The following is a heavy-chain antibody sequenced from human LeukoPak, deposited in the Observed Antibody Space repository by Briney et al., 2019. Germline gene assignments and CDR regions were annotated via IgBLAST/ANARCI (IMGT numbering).Heavy chain of an antibody. D-gene: IGHD2-8*01. CDR2: ISVYNGNT. CDR1: GYTLTTYG. CDR3: ARVGKYEI. J-gene: IGHJ4*02. V-gene: IGHV1-18*01. Sequence: ASVKVSCKAAGYTLTTYGLSWVRQAPGQGLEWMGWISVYNGNTNYAQKFQGRVTMTTDTSTSTAYMELRSLRSDDTAVYYCARVGKYEIWGQGTLVTVSS.